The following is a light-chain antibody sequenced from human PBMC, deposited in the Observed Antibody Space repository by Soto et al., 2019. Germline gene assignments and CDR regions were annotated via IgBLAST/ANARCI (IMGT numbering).Light chain of an antibody. CDR3: QQYNSYSPT. V-gene: IGKV1-5*01. Sequence: DIQMTQSPSTRSASVGDRVTITCRASQSISSWLAWYQQKPGKAPKLLIYEAPSLESGVPSRFSGSGSGTEFTLTISSLQPDDFATYYCQQYNSYSPTFGGGTKVEIK. CDR1: QSISSW. J-gene: IGKJ4*01. CDR2: EAP.